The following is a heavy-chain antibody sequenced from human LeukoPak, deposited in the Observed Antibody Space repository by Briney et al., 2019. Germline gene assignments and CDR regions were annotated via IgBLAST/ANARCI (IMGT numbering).Heavy chain of an antibody. CDR3: AKKYNTGLDP. J-gene: IGHJ5*02. D-gene: IGHD1-14*01. V-gene: IGHV3-23*01. CDR1: GFTFRSYA. CDR2: ITGSGHNT. Sequence: GGSLRLSCAASGFTFRSYAMSWVRQAPGKGLEWVSSITGSGHNTYYADSVKGRFTISRDNSKNTVYLQMNSLRAEDTAVYYCAKKYNTGLDPWGQGTLVTVSS.